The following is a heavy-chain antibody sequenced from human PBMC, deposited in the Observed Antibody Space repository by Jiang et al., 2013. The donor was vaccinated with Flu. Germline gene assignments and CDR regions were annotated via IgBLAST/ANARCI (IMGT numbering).Heavy chain of an antibody. CDR1: GYTFTGYY. J-gene: IGHJ5*02. V-gene: IGHV1-2*02. D-gene: IGHD2-2*02. CDR3: ARGLVVPAAIKERRNLGGFDP. CDR2: INPNSGGT. Sequence: EVKKPGASVKVSCKASGYTFTGYYMHWVRQAPGQGLEWMGWINPNSGGTNYAQKFQGRVTMTRDTSISTAYMELSRLRSDDTAVYYCARGLVVPAAIKERRNLGGFDPWGQGTLVTVSS.